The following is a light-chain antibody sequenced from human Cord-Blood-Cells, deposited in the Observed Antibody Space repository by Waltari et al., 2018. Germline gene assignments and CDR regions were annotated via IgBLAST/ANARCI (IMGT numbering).Light chain of an antibody. CDR1: QSVLYSSNNKNY. CDR2: RAS. V-gene: IGKV4-1*01. Sequence: DIVMTQSPDSLAVSLGERATINCKSSQSVLYSSNNKNYLAWYQQKPGQPPKLLMSRASTRESGVPDRFSGSGSGTDFTLTISSLQAEDVAVYYCQQYYSTPPTFGQGTKVEIK. J-gene: IGKJ1*01. CDR3: QQYYSTPPT.